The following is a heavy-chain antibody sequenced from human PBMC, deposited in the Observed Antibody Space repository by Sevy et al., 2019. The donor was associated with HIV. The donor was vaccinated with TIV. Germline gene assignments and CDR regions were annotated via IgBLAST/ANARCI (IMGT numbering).Heavy chain of an antibody. J-gene: IGHJ4*02. CDR2: IYYSGST. CDR3: ARTRDYYDSSGYGY. D-gene: IGHD3-22*01. V-gene: IGHV4-39*01. Sequence: SETLSLTCTVSGGSISSSSYYWGWIRQPPGKGLEWIGSIYYSGSTYYNPSLKSRVTISVDTSKYQFSLKLSSVTAADTAVYYCARTRDYYDSSGYGYWGQGTLVTVSS. CDR1: GGSISSSSYY.